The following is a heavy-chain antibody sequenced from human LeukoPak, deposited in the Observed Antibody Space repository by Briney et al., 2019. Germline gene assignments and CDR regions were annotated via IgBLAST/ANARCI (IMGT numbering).Heavy chain of an antibody. J-gene: IGHJ6*03. Sequence: GGSLRLSCAASGFTFSSYSMNWVRQAPGKGLEWLSYISSISSYISSISTIYYADTVKGRFTISRDNAKNSLYLQMNSLRAEDTAVYYCARVPSKSRGSRVVGTTNYYYMDVWGKGTTVTVSS. D-gene: IGHD2-21*02. CDR2: ISSISSYISSISTI. V-gene: IGHV3-48*04. CDR1: GFTFSSYS. CDR3: ARVPSKSRGSRVVGTTNYYYMDV.